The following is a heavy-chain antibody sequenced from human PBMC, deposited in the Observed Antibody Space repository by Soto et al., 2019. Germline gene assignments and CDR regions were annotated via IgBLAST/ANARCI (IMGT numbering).Heavy chain of an antibody. CDR2: IYYSGST. J-gene: IGHJ4*02. CDR3: ARQGSYDFWSGYKGFGY. D-gene: IGHD3-3*01. CDR1: GGSISSSSYY. Sequence: PSETLSLTCTVSGGSISSSSYYWGWIRQPPGKGLEWIGSIYYSGSTYYNPSLKSRVTISVDTSKNQFSLKLSSVTAADTAVYYCARQGSYDFWSGYKGFGYWRQGTLVTVSS. V-gene: IGHV4-39*01.